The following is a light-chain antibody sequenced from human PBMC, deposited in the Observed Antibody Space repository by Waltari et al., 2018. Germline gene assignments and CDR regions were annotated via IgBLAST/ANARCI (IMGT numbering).Light chain of an antibody. CDR1: QSIRTS. CDR2: DAS. V-gene: IGKV3-11*01. Sequence: EIVLTQSPATAPLSPGDSANLPRRASQSIRTSLARYQQKSGQPPRLLLSDASNSAAYSPPRLCGSGAGTDFSLTISSLEPEDFAIYYCQLRSNRPPITFGQGTRLEI. CDR3: QLRSNRPPIT. J-gene: IGKJ5*01.